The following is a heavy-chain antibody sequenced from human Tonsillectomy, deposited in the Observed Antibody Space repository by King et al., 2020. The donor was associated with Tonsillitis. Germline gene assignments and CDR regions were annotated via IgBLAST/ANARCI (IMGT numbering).Heavy chain of an antibody. J-gene: IGHJ5*02. Sequence: QLQESGPGLVRPSQTLSLTCTVSGDSISSGGYYWSWIRQHPGKGLEWIGYIYYSGITYYNPSLKSRLTISVDTSKNQFSLKLSSVTAADTAVYYCAGASLPLNWFDPWGQGTLVTVSS. CDR1: GDSISSGGYY. V-gene: IGHV4-31*03. CDR3: AGASLPLNWFDP. CDR2: IYYSGIT.